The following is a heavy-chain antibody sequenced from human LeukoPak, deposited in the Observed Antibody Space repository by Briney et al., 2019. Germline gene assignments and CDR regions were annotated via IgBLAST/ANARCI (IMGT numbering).Heavy chain of an antibody. CDR2: IYYSGST. V-gene: IGHV4-31*03. CDR1: GGSISSGGYY. CDR3: ARGAYDYVWGSYRPNWFDP. D-gene: IGHD3-16*02. Sequence: MASETLSLTCTVSGGSISSGGYYWSWIRQHPGKGLEWIGYIYYSGSTYYNPSLKSRVTISVDTSKNQFSLKLSSVTAADTAVYYCARGAYDYVWGSYRPNWFDPWAREPWSPSPQ. J-gene: IGHJ5*02.